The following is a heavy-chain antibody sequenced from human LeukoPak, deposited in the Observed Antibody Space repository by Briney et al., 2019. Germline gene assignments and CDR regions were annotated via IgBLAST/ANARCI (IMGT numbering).Heavy chain of an antibody. CDR3: ARPSVITTRQFYFDY. Sequence: GGSLRLLCAASGLTVSSNYMTWVRQAPGKGLEWVSYISGGSSTIYYADSVKGRFTISRDNAKNSLYLQMNSLRDDDTAVYYCARPSVITTRQFYFDYWGQGALVTVSS. D-gene: IGHD1-14*01. V-gene: IGHV3-48*02. CDR1: GLTVSSNY. CDR2: ISGGSSTI. J-gene: IGHJ4*02.